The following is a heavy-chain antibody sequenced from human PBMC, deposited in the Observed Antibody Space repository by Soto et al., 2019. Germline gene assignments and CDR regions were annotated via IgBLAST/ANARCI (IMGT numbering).Heavy chain of an antibody. CDR1: GFSFSDHA. CDR2: VSGSGNST. CDR3: AKPNLYCSSTSCYDY. V-gene: IGHV3-23*01. D-gene: IGHD2-2*01. J-gene: IGHJ4*02. Sequence: HPGGSLRLSCAASGFSFSDHAMTWVRQAPGKGLEWVSVVSGSGNSTYYADSVKGRFTISRDNSNNTLYLQMNSLRAEDTAIYYCAKPNLYCSSTSCYDYWGQGTLVTVSS.